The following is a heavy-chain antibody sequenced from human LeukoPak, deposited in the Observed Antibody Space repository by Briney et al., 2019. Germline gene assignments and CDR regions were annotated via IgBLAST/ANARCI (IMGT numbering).Heavy chain of an antibody. V-gene: IGHV4-34*01. CDR1: GGSFSGYY. Sequence: SETLSLTCSVYGGSFSGYYWSWIRQSPGKGLEWIGYISHSGSTYYTPSLKSRVAISVDTSKNQFSLKLSSVTAADTAVYYCARVSVYYYGSGSYYYLDYWGQGTLVTVSS. D-gene: IGHD3-10*01. CDR3: ARVSVYYYGSGSYYYLDY. CDR2: ISHSGST. J-gene: IGHJ4*02.